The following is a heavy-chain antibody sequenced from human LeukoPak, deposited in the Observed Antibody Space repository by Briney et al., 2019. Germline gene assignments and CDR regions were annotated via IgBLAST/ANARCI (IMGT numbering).Heavy chain of an antibody. J-gene: IGHJ5*02. CDR3: ASLAGRTTNWLDP. CDR2: IYYSGST. D-gene: IGHD1-14*01. Sequence: PSETLSLTCTVSGGSISSYYCSWIRQPPGKGLEWIGYIYYSGSTNYNPSLKSRVTISVDTSKNQLSLKLSSVTAADTAVYYCASLAGRTTNWLDPWGQRTLVTVSS. V-gene: IGHV4-59*01. CDR1: GGSISSYY.